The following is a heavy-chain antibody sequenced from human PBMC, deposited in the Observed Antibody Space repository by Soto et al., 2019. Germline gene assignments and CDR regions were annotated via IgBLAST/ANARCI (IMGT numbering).Heavy chain of an antibody. Sequence: WIRQTQKKGLEWIGYIYHGGGTYYNPSLQSRVTISVDRSKNQFSLNLNSVTAADTAVYFCDTPTREIYYCGLGDVVPVS. V-gene: IGHV4-30-2*01. CDR3: DTPTREIYY. J-gene: IGHJ1*01. D-gene: IGHD1-1*01. CDR2: IYHGGGT.